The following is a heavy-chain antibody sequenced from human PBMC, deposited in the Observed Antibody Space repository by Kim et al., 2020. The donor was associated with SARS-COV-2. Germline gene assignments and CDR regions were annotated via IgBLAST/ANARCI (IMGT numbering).Heavy chain of an antibody. V-gene: IGHV1-8*01. D-gene: IGHD3-22*01. Sequence: ASVKVSCKASGYTFTSYDINWVRQATGQGLEWMGWMNPNSGNTGYAQMFQGRVTMTRNTSISTAYMELSSLRSEDTAVYYCARGMERYYDSSGYYDDAFDIWGQGTMVTVSS. J-gene: IGHJ3*02. CDR2: MNPNSGNT. CDR3: ARGMERYYDSSGYYDDAFDI. CDR1: GYTFTSYD.